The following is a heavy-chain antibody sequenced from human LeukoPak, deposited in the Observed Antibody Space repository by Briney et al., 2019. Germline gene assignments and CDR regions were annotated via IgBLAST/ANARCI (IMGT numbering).Heavy chain of an antibody. CDR1: GFTFSSYW. CDR2: INSDGSRT. CDR3: AREGADY. D-gene: IGHD4/OR15-4a*01. Sequence: GGSLRLSCAASGFTFSSYWRHWVRHAPGEGLVWVSRINSDGSRTSYADSVKGPFTISRDNAKNTLYLQMNSLRAEDTAVYYCAREGADYWGQGTLVTVSS. V-gene: IGHV3-74*01. J-gene: IGHJ4*02.